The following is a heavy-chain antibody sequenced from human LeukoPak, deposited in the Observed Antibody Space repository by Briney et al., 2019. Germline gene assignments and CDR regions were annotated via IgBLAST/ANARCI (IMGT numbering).Heavy chain of an antibody. CDR1: GGSISSSSYY. V-gene: IGHV4-39*01. Sequence: TSETLSLTCTVSGGSISSSSYYWGWIRQPPGKGLEWIGSIYYSGSTYYNPSLKSRVTISVDTSKNQFSLKLSSVTDADTAVYYCARHAGRIAVDGRSRDAFDIWGQGTMVTVSS. CDR3: ARHAGRIAVDGRSRDAFDI. CDR2: IYYSGST. J-gene: IGHJ3*02. D-gene: IGHD6-19*01.